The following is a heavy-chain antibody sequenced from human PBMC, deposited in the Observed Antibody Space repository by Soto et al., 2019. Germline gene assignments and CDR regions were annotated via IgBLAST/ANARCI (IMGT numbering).Heavy chain of an antibody. CDR2: ISYDGSNK. Sequence: GGSLRLSCAASGFTFSSYAMHWVRQAPGKGLEWVAVISYDGSNKYYADSVKGRFTISRDNSKNTLYLQMNSLRAEDTAVYYCARDSAVAGPRNYGMDVWGQGTTVTVSS. CDR1: GFTFSSYA. D-gene: IGHD6-19*01. J-gene: IGHJ6*02. CDR3: ARDSAVAGPRNYGMDV. V-gene: IGHV3-30-3*01.